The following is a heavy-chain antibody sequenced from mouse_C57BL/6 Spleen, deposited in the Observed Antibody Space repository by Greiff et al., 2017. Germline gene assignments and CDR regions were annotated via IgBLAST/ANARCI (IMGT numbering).Heavy chain of an antibody. J-gene: IGHJ3*01. CDR3: ARGYYGSGAY. V-gene: IGHV1-61*01. Sequence: QLQQPGAELVRPGSSVKLSCKASGYTFTSYWMDWVKQRPGQGLEWIGNIYPSDSETHYNQKFKDKATLTVDKSSSTAYMQLSSLTSEDSAVYYCARGYYGSGAYWGQGTLVTGSA. CDR2: IYPSDSET. CDR1: GYTFTSYW. D-gene: IGHD1-1*01.